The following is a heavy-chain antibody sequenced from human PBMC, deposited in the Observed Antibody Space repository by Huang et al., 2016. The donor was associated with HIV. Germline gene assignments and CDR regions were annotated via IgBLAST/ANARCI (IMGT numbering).Heavy chain of an antibody. Sequence: QVQLQESGPGLVKPSETLSLTCTVSGGSISSSSYYWGWIRQPPGKGLEWVGSINLSGNTHYNPSRNSRVTISGDTSKNRFSLNRWSVTAADTAVYFGAGGQQWLVRETFDIWGQGTMVSVSS. V-gene: IGHV4-39*01. CDR1: GGSISSSSYY. J-gene: IGHJ3*02. CDR3: AGGQQWLVRETFDI. CDR2: INLSGNT. D-gene: IGHD6-19*01.